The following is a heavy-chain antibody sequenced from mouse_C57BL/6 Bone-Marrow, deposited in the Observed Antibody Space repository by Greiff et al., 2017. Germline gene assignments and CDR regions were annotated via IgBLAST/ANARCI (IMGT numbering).Heavy chain of an antibody. V-gene: IGHV1-80*01. CDR2: IYPGDGDT. CDR3: ARDGRSPYYFDY. J-gene: IGHJ2*01. CDR1: GYAFSSYW. D-gene: IGHD1-1*01. Sequence: VQLQQSGAELVKPGASVKISCKASGYAFSSYWLNWVKQRPGKGLEWIGQIYPGDGDTNYNGKFKGKATLTADKSSSTAYMQLSSLTSEDSAVDVCARDGRSPYYFDYWGEGTTLTVSS.